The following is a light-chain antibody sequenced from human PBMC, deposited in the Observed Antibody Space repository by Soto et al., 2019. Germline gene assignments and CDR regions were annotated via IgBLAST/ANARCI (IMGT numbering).Light chain of an antibody. CDR2: DVS. V-gene: IGLV2-11*01. Sequence: QSALTQPRSVSGYPGQSITISCTGTSSGVGGYNYVSWYQQHPGKAPKLMIYDVSKRPSGVPDRCSGSKSGNTASLTISGRQAEDEADYECGSYAGSYTWVFGTGTEVAVL. CDR1: SSGVGGYNY. CDR3: GSYAGSYTWV. J-gene: IGLJ1*01.